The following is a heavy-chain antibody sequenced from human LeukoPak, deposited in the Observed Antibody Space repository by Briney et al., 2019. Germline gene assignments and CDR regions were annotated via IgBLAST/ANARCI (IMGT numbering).Heavy chain of an antibody. V-gene: IGHV1-2*02. CDR1: GYTFTDYY. Sequence: ASVKVSCKASGYTFTDYYMHWVRQAPGQGLEWMGWINPNSGGTNYAQKFQGRVTMTRDTSISTAYMELSRLRSDDTAVYYCARDTRNYGSGSYSEDFEYWGQGTLVTVSS. J-gene: IGHJ4*02. D-gene: IGHD3-10*01. CDR2: INPNSGGT. CDR3: ARDTRNYGSGSYSEDFEY.